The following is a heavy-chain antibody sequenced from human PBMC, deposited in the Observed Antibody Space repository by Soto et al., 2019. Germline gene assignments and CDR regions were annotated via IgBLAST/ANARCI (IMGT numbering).Heavy chain of an antibody. J-gene: IGHJ6*03. Sequence: VKVACNTSGDTFTTYAMRCVRHPPGQRLEWRGWINAGNGNTKYSQNFQGRVTITRDTSASTAYMELSSLRSEDTAVYYCARVTIVATIPAVYYYMEVWGKGTTVTVSS. V-gene: IGHV1-3*01. D-gene: IGHD5-12*01. CDR2: INAGNGNT. CDR3: ARVTIVATIPAVYYYMEV. CDR1: GDTFTTYA.